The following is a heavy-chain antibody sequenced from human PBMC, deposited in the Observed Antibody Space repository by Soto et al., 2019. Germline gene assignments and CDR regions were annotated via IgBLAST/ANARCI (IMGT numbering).Heavy chain of an antibody. V-gene: IGHV2-26*01. J-gene: IGHJ4*02. CDR2: VFSNDEK. CDR3: ARTSRIGSPVTVLDS. D-gene: IGHD4-4*01. CDR1: GFSLSSVTMG. Sequence: QVTLKESGPVLVKPTETLTLTCTVSGFSLSSVTMGVTWIRQPPGKALDWLAHVFSNDEKSYNPSLKRRLTIFKDTSKSQVILIMTDMDPVDTATYYCARTSRIGSPVTVLDSWGQGALVTVSS.